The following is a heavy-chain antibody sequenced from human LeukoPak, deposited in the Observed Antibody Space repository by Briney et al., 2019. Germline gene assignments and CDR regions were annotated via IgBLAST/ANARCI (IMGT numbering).Heavy chain of an antibody. CDR3: ARERESVCDY. J-gene: IGHJ4*02. D-gene: IGHD3-10*01. CDR1: GFTFSSYG. CDR2: IWYDGSNK. V-gene: IGHV3-33*01. Sequence: GGSLRLSCAASGFTFSSYGMHWVRQAPGKGLEWVAAIWYDGSNKYYVDSVKGRFTISRDNSKNTLYLQMNSLRAEDTAVYYCARERESVCDYWGQGTLVTVSS.